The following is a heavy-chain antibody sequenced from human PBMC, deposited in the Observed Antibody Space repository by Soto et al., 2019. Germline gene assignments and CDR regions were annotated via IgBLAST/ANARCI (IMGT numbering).Heavy chain of an antibody. CDR2: IKSRIDGETT. D-gene: IGHD6-6*01. CDR3: ATRIAAAPLVDY. V-gene: IGHV3-15*07. J-gene: IGHJ4*02. CDR1: GFTFSNAW. Sequence: PGGSLRLSCAASGFTFSNAWMSWVRQAPGKGLEWVGRIKSRIDGETTDYAAPVKGRFTISRDDSKNTLYMQMNSLKTEDTAVYYCATRIAAAPLVDYWGQGTLVTVSS.